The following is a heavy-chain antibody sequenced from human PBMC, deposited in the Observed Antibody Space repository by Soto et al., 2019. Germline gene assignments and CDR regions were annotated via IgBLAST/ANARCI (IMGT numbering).Heavy chain of an antibody. CDR3: AKDRRGYLKYSFDY. V-gene: IGHV3-23*01. D-gene: IGHD5-12*01. J-gene: IGHJ4*02. Sequence: GGSLRLSCAASGFTFSSYAMSWVRQAPGKGLEWVSAIGGSGGSTYYADSVKGRFTISRGNSKNTLYLQMNSLRAEDTAVYYCAKDRRGYLKYSFDYWGQGTLVTVSS. CDR2: IGGSGGST. CDR1: GFTFSSYA.